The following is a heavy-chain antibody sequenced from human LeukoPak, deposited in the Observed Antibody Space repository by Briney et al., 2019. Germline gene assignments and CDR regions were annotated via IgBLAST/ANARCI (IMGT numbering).Heavy chain of an antibody. V-gene: IGHV4-59*08. CDR2: IYYSGST. CDR1: GGSISGYY. J-gene: IGHJ3*02. D-gene: IGHD6-19*01. Sequence: SETLSLTCTVSGGSISGYYWSWIRQPPGKGLEWIGYIYYSGSTRYNPSLKSRVTISVDSSKNQFSLKLTSVTAADTAVYYCARPHSSGWYGGFDIWGQGTMVTVSS. CDR3: ARPHSSGWYGGFDI.